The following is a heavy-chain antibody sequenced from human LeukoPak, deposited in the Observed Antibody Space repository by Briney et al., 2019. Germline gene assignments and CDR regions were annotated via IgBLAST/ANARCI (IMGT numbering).Heavy chain of an antibody. J-gene: IGHJ4*02. CDR2: IHYSGAT. Sequence: PSETLSLTCTVSGGSISSDYWSWIRQPPGKGLEWIGYIHYSGATNYNPSLKSRVTISVDTSKNQFSLRLSSVTAADTALYYCAKEVLGGNYGDYAVDYWGQGTLVTVSS. CDR1: GGSISSDY. D-gene: IGHD4-17*01. V-gene: IGHV4-59*12. CDR3: AKEVLGGNYGDYAVDY.